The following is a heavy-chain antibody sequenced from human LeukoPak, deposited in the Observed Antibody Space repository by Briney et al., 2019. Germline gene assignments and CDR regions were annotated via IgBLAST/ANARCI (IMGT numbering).Heavy chain of an antibody. CDR1: GFTFSSYG. J-gene: IGHJ4*02. V-gene: IGHV3-30*02. D-gene: IGHD5-18*01. CDR2: IRYDGSNK. Sequence: GGSLRLSCAASGFTFSSYGMHWVRQAPGKGLEWVAFIRYDGSNKYYADSVKGRFTISRDNSKNTLYLQMNSLRAEDTAVYYCAKRGTDHVVDTAMAGGLSFDYWGQGTLVTVSS. CDR3: AKRGTDHVVDTAMAGGLSFDY.